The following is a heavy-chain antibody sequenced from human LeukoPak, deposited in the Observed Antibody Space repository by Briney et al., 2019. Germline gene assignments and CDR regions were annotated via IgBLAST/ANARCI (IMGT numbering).Heavy chain of an antibody. D-gene: IGHD3-10*01. CDR2: INHSGST. Sequence: SETLSLTCAVYGGSFSGYYWSWIRQPPGKGLEWIGEINHSGSTKYNPSLKSRVTISVDTSKNQFSLKLSSVTAADTAVYYCNVLLWFGEPNPHDYWGQGTLVTVSS. CDR1: GGSFSGYY. V-gene: IGHV4-34*01. CDR3: NVLLWFGEPNPHDY. J-gene: IGHJ4*02.